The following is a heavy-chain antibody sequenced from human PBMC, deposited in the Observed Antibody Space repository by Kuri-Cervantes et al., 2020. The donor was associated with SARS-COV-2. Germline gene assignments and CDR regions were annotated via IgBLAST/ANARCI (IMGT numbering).Heavy chain of an antibody. V-gene: IGHV3-23*01. CDR2: ISTSGGDT. Sequence: LSLTCAASRFTFNNYGLIWVRQAPGRGLEWVSSISTSGGDTNYADSLKGRFTISRDNSKNTLYLQMNSLRVEDTAVYYCASVSTMGVSLDWGQGTLVTVSS. CDR1: RFTFNNYG. CDR3: ASVSTMGVSLD. D-gene: IGHD5-24*01. J-gene: IGHJ4*02.